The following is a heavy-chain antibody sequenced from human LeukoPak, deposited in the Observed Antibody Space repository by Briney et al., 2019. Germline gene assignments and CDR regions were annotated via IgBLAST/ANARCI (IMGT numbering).Heavy chain of an antibody. V-gene: IGHV1-8*01. Sequence: ASVKVSCKASGYTFTSYDINWVRQATGQGPEWMGWMNPNSGNTGYAQKFQGRVTMTRNTSISTAYMELSSLRSEDTAVYYCARASYGGNPGDAFDIWGQGTMVTVSS. J-gene: IGHJ3*02. D-gene: IGHD4-23*01. CDR2: MNPNSGNT. CDR3: ARASYGGNPGDAFDI. CDR1: GYTFTSYD.